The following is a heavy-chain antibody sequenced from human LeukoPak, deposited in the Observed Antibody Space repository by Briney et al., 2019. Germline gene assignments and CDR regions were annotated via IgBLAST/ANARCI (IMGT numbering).Heavy chain of an antibody. J-gene: IGHJ4*02. CDR1: GFTFSNYW. CDR3: AREYCCGGTCYAPGY. Sequence: GGSLRLSCAASGFTFSNYWMSWVRQTPGKRLEWVANIDRDGGDKYYVDSVKGRFTLSRDNAKNSLYLQMNSLRAEDTAIYYCAREYCCGGTCYAPGYWGQGTLVTVSS. D-gene: IGHD2-15*01. CDR2: IDRDGGDK. V-gene: IGHV3-7*03.